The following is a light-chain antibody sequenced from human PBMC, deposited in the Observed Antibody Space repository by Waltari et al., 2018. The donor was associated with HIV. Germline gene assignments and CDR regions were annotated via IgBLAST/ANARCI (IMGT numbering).Light chain of an antibody. CDR2: GSS. CDR3: QQHDNSLYT. Sequence: IVLTQSPGTLSLSRGERTTTSWRASQILTGNSLAWYQQIRAQPPRLINYGSSNRATRIPHRFTACGSGTDFTLTITELEPADSAIYFCQQHDNSLYTFGQGTKLEIK. J-gene: IGKJ2*01. V-gene: IGKV3-20*01. CDR1: QILTGNS.